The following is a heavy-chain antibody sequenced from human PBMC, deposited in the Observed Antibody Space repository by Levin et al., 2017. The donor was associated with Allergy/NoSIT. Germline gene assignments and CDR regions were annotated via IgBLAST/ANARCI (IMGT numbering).Heavy chain of an antibody. Sequence: SCAASGFTFSAYSLNWVRQAPGKGLEWVSCITSSTYKYYADSVKGRFTISRDNAKNSLYLQMNSLRAEDTAVYYCAKDVYGSGWYPLGNDAFEMWGQGTKVSVSS. J-gene: IGHJ3*02. D-gene: IGHD6-19*01. CDR2: ITSSTYK. V-gene: IGHV3-21*01. CDR3: AKDVYGSGWYPLGNDAFEM. CDR1: GFTFSAYS.